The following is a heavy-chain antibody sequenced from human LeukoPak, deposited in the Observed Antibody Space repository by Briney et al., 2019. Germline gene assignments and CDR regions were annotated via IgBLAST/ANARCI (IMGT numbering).Heavy chain of an antibody. D-gene: IGHD3-10*01. Sequence: SETLSLTCTVSGNSISSGDNYWSWIRQPAGKGLEWIGRIYTSGSTNYNPSLKSRVTISVDTSKNQFSLKLSSVTAADTAVYYCARDVTMVRGGLDYWGQGTLVTVSS. CDR2: IYTSGST. CDR1: GNSISSGDNY. V-gene: IGHV4-61*02. CDR3: ARDVTMVRGGLDY. J-gene: IGHJ4*02.